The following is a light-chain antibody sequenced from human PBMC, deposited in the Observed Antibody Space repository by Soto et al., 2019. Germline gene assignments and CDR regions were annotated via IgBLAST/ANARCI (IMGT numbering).Light chain of an antibody. J-gene: IGKJ5*01. CDR2: GAS. Sequence: EIVLTQSPGTLSLSPGERATLSCRASQSVSSSYLAWYQQKPGQAPRLLIYGASSRATGIPARFSGSGSGTDFTLTIGSLEPEDFTVYYCQQRGNWPRITFGQGTRLEIK. CDR3: QQRGNWPRIT. V-gene: IGKV3D-20*02. CDR1: QSVSSSY.